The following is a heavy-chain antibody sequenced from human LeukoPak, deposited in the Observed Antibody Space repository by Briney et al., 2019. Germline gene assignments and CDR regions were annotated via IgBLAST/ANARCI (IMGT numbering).Heavy chain of an antibody. CDR2: ISDSGSLT. D-gene: IGHD6-19*01. Sequence: PGGSLRLSCAASGFAFSSQAMGWVRQAPGKGLEWVSVISDSGSLTYYADSVKGRFTISRDNSKKTLFLQLNSLGAEDTAVYYCAKDARRTNGWYYFDYWGQGALVTVTP. CDR1: GFAFSSQA. CDR3: AKDARRTNGWYYFDY. J-gene: IGHJ4*02. V-gene: IGHV3-23*01.